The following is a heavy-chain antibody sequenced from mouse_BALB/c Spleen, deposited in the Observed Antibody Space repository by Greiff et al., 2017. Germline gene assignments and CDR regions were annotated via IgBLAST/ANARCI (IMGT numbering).Heavy chain of an antibody. CDR2: ISSGSSTI. J-gene: IGHJ3*01. D-gene: IGHD2-3*01. CDR1: GFTFSSFG. CDR3: SRSYDGYYPAWCAY. Sequence: DVKLVESGGGLVQPGGSRKLSCAASGFTFSSFGMHWVRQAPEKGLEWVAYISSGSSTIYYADTVKGRFTISSDNPKNTLFLQMTSLRSEDTAMYYCSRSYDGYYPAWCAYWGQGTLVTVSA. V-gene: IGHV5-17*02.